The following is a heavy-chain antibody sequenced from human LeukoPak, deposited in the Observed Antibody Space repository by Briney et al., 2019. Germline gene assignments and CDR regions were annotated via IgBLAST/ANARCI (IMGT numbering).Heavy chain of an antibody. V-gene: IGHV3-23*01. D-gene: IGHD6-19*01. CDR2: ISGSGGST. J-gene: IGHJ4*02. CDR3: AKDLQEGSSGWHYRYFDY. CDR1: GFTFSNYA. Sequence: GRSLRLSCAASGFTFSNYAMNWVRQAPGKGLEWVSSISGSGGSTYYADSVKGRFTISRDNSKFTLYLQMNSLRAEDTAVYYCAKDLQEGSSGWHYRYFDYWGQGTLVTVSS.